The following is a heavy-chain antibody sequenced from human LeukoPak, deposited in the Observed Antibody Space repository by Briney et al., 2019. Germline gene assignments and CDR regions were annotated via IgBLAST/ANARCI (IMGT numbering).Heavy chain of an antibody. CDR2: INPSGGST. D-gene: IGHD5-12*01. Sequence: ASVKVSCKASGYTFTSYYMHWVRQAPGQGLEWMGIINPSGGSTSYAQKFQGRVTMTRDTSTSTVYMELSSPRSEDTAVYYCARDILPSYSGYDRTLPDYWGQGTLVTVSS. CDR3: ARDILPSYSGYDRTLPDY. V-gene: IGHV1-46*01. CDR1: GYTFTSYY. J-gene: IGHJ4*02.